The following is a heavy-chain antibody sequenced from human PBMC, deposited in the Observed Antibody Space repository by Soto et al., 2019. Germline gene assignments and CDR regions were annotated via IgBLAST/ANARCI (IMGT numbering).Heavy chain of an antibody. D-gene: IGHD6-13*01. CDR3: AAVSSSWYGEYYYGMDV. J-gene: IGHJ6*02. Sequence: GASVKVSCKASGYTFTSYYMHWVRQAPGQGLEWMGIINPSGGSTSYAQKFQGRVTMTRDTSTSTVYMELSSLRSEDTAVYYCAAVSSSWYGEYYYGMDVWGQGTTVTVTS. CDR1: GYTFTSYY. CDR2: INPSGGST. V-gene: IGHV1-46*01.